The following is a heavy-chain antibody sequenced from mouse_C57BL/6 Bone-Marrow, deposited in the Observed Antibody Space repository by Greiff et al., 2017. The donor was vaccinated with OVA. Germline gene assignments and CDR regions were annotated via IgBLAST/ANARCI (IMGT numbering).Heavy chain of an antibody. CDR1: GYTFTSYW. CDR3: ARSTVITGDY. V-gene: IGHV1-64*01. J-gene: IGHJ2*01. CDR2: IHPNSGST. Sequence: QVQLKQPGAELVKPGASVKLSCKASGYTFTSYWMHWVKQRPGQGLEWIGMIHPNSGSTNYNEKFKSKATLTVDKSSSTAYMQLSSLTSEDSAVYNGARSTVITGDYWGQGTTLTGSA. D-gene: IGHD2-4*01.